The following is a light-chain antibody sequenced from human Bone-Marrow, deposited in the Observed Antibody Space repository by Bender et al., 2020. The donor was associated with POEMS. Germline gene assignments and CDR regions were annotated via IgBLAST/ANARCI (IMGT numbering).Light chain of an antibody. CDR1: SSNTGSGYD. CDR3: CSYAGSYEV. J-gene: IGLJ3*02. CDR2: GYN. Sequence: QSVLTQPPSVSGAPGQRVTISCTGSSSNTGSGYDINWYQHLPGTAPKLLIYGYNNRPSGVPDRFSGSKSGTSASLAITGLQAEDEGDYYCCSYAGSYEVFGGGTKLTVL. V-gene: IGLV1-40*01.